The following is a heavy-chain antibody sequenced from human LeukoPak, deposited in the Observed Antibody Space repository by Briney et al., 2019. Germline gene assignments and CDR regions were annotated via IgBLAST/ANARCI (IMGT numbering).Heavy chain of an antibody. J-gene: IGHJ4*02. CDR2: ISSDGRNK. CDR3: ARTFQAYCGSSSCFLDY. D-gene: IGHD2-15*01. V-gene: IGHV3-30*03. Sequence: QAGGSLRLSCAASGFTFSDYGMHWVRQAPGKGLEWVATISSDGRNKNYPDSVKGRFTISRDNSKNTLYLQMNSLRAEDTAVYYCARTFQAYCGSSSCFLDYWGQGTLVTVSS. CDR1: GFTFSDYG.